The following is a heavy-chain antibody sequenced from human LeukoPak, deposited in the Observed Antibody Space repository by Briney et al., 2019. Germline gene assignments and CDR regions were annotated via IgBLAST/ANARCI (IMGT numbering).Heavy chain of an antibody. D-gene: IGHD3-10*01. Sequence: GASVKVSCKASGYTFTGYYMHWVRQAPGQGLEWMGWINPNSGGTNYAQKFQGRVTMTRDTSISTAYMELSRLRSDDTAVYYCARADSIVWFGGLSFDPWGQGTLVTVSS. CDR2: INPNSGGT. J-gene: IGHJ5*02. CDR1: GYTFTGYY. CDR3: ARADSIVWFGGLSFDP. V-gene: IGHV1-2*02.